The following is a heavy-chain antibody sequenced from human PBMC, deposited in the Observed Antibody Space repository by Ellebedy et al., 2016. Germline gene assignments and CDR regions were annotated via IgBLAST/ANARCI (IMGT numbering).Heavy chain of an antibody. V-gene: IGHV5-51*01. D-gene: IGHD1/OR15-1a*01. CDR2: IYPGDSDT. CDR1: GYTFSTYW. J-gene: IGHJ3*02. CDR3: ARTNKIDAFDI. Sequence: GGSLRLSCKGSGYTFSTYWIAWVRQMPGKGLEWMGIIYPGDSDTRYSPSFQGQVTISADKSISTAYLQWSSLKASDTAMYYCARTNKIDAFDIWGQGTMVTVSS.